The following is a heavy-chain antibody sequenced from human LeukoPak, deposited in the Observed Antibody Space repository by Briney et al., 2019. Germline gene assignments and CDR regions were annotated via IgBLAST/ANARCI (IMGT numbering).Heavy chain of an antibody. Sequence: GGSLRLSCAASGFTFSSYAMSWVRQAPGEGLEWVSAISGSGGSTYYADSVKGRFTISRDNSKNTLYLQMNSLRAEDTAVYYCAKERIVVVPAALTSEVYYYYYYMDVWGKGTTVTVSS. V-gene: IGHV3-23*01. J-gene: IGHJ6*03. CDR2: ISGSGGST. D-gene: IGHD2-2*01. CDR1: GFTFSSYA. CDR3: AKERIVVVPAALTSEVYYYYYYMDV.